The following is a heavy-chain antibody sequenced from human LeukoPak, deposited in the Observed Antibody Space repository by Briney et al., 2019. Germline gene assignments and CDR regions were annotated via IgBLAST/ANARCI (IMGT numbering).Heavy chain of an antibody. Sequence: PGGSLRLSCAASGFTFSSYGMHWVRQAPGKGLEWVAVISYDGSDKYYADSVKGRFTISRDNSKNTLYLQMNSLRAEDTAVYYCAKDHCSSTSCYVWDYWGQGTLVTVSS. V-gene: IGHV3-30*18. J-gene: IGHJ4*02. D-gene: IGHD2-2*01. CDR1: GFTFSSYG. CDR2: ISYDGSDK. CDR3: AKDHCSSTSCYVWDY.